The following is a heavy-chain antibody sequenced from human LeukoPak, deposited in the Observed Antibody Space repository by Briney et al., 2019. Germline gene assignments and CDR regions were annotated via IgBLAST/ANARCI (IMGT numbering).Heavy chain of an antibody. D-gene: IGHD2-15*01. V-gene: IGHV3-33*01. Sequence: PGRSLRLSCAASGFTFSSYGMHWVRQAPGKGLEWVAVIWYDGSNKYYADSVKGRFTISRDNSKNTLYLQMSSLRADDTAVYYCARGMGGLAFDFWGQGTLVTVSS. CDR2: IWYDGSNK. CDR1: GFTFSSYG. J-gene: IGHJ4*02. CDR3: ARGMGGLAFDF.